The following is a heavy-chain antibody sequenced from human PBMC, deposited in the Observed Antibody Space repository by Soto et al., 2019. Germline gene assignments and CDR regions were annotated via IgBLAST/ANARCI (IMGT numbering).Heavy chain of an antibody. CDR3: GRDPLLRYLAY. D-gene: IGHD3-9*01. Sequence: GXSLRLSCAASGFTLSIYAMHWFRQAPVKGLEWGAVISYDGSNKYYADSVKGRFTISRDNSKNTLFLKMNSLSAEDTVVYYCGRDPLLRYLAYWGKGTLVTVSS. CDR1: GFTLSIYA. CDR2: ISYDGSNK. V-gene: IGHV3-30-3*01. J-gene: IGHJ4*02.